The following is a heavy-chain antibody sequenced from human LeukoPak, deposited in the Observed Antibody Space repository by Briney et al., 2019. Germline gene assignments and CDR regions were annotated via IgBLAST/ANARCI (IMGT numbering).Heavy chain of an antibody. CDR2: IYTSGST. CDR1: GGSISSGSYY. D-gene: IGHD2-2*01. J-gene: IGHJ6*03. Sequence: SETLSLTCTVSGGSISSGSYYWSWIRQPAWKGLEWIGRIYTSGSTNYNPSLKSRVTISVDTSKDQFSLKLSSVTAADTAVYYCAREFVVVPAALYYYYMDVWGKGTTVTISS. V-gene: IGHV4-61*02. CDR3: AREFVVVPAALYYYYMDV.